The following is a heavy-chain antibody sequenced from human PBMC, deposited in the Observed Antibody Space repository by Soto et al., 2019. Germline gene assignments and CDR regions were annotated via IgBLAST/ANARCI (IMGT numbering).Heavy chain of an antibody. J-gene: IGHJ4*02. CDR3: AKDLSYSAYNWHDEPSPDY. Sequence: GGSLRLSCAASGFTFSSYAMSWVRQAPGKGLEWVSAISGSGGSTYYADSVKGRFTISRDNSKNTLYLQMNSLRAEDTAVYYCAKDLSYSAYNWHDEPSPDYWGQGTLVTVSS. V-gene: IGHV3-23*01. D-gene: IGHD1-20*01. CDR1: GFTFSSYA. CDR2: ISGSGGST.